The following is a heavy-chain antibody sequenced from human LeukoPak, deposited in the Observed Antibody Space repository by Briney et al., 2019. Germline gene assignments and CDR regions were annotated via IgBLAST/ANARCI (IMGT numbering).Heavy chain of an antibody. D-gene: IGHD3-10*01. CDR1: GFTFSNYW. CDR3: TISAPGKRYFDN. V-gene: IGHV3-74*03. Sequence: GGSLRLSCAASGFTFSNYWMYWVRQAPGKGLVCVSRINTDGCSTSYADSVTGRFTISRDDAKNTLYLQMNSLRTEDTAVYYCTISAPGKRYFDNWGQGTLVTVSS. J-gene: IGHJ4*02. CDR2: INTDGCST.